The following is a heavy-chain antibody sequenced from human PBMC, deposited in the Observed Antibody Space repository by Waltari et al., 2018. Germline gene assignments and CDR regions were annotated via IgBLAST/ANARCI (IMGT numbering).Heavy chain of an antibody. CDR3: ARLTVGQQWSRD. CDR2: LYSSGVT. CDR1: DGAIITSNYY. V-gene: IGHV4-39*07. J-gene: IGHJ4*02. Sequence: QVQLQESGPGLVKPSETLSVTCNVSDGAIITSNYYWAWIRQPPGKGLDWMGTLYSSGVTWTKPSLKSRLTISIDTSNNHFDLTLTSVTAADTAVYYCARLTVGQQWSRDWGQGALVVVSS. D-gene: IGHD6-19*01.